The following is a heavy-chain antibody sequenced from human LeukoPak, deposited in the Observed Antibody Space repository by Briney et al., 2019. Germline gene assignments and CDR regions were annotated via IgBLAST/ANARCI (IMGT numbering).Heavy chain of an antibody. V-gene: IGHV4-38-2*02. Sequence: SETLSLTCTVSGYSISSGYCCWSLQPPPKELQGSVGIYHSGSTYYNPSLKSRVTISVDTSKNQFSLKLSSVTAADTAVYYCARARRGDGDYVYNWFDPWGQGTLVTVSS. CDR1: GYSISSGYC. J-gene: IGHJ5*02. CDR2: IYHSGST. D-gene: IGHD4-17*01. CDR3: ARARRGDGDYVYNWFDP.